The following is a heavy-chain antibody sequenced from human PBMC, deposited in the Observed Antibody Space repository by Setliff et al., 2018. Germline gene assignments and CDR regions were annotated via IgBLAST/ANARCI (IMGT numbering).Heavy chain of an antibody. D-gene: IGHD3-3*01. Sequence: LSLTCTVSGGSISSGSYYWSWIRQPAGKGLEWIGHIYTSGSTNYNPSLKSRVTISVDTSKNQFSLKLSSVTAADTAVYYCARDQDFWSGYYRASHYMDVWGKGTTVTVS. V-gene: IGHV4-61*09. CDR3: ARDQDFWSGYYRASHYMDV. J-gene: IGHJ6*03. CDR1: GGSISSGSYY. CDR2: IYTSGST.